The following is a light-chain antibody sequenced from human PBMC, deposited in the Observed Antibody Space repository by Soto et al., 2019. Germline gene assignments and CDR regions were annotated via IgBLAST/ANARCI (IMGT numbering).Light chain of an antibody. J-gene: IGKJ1*01. CDR2: GAS. CDR3: QQYNIWPWT. CDR1: QSVSSD. V-gene: IGKV3-15*01. Sequence: EVVMTQSPATLSVSPGERATLSCRASQSVSSDLAWYQQTPGQAPRLLIYGASTRATGLPARFSGSGSGTEFTLAISSLQSEDFAVYFCQQYNIWPWTFGHGTKVDI.